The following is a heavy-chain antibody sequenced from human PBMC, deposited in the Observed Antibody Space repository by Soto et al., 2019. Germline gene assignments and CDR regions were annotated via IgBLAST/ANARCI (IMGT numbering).Heavy chain of an antibody. V-gene: IGHV3-21*01. J-gene: IGHJ4*02. Sequence: GGSLRLSCAASGFTFSSYSMNWVRQAPGKGLEWVSSISSSSSYIYYADSVKGRFTISRDNAKNSLYLQMNSLRAEDTAVYYCARRGGYGGGFDYWGQGTLVTVSS. CDR3: ARRGGYGGGFDY. D-gene: IGHD5-12*01. CDR2: ISSSSSYI. CDR1: GFTFSSYS.